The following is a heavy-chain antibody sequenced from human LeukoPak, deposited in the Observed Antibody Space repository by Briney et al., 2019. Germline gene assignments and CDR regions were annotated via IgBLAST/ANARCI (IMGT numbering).Heavy chain of an antibody. Sequence: GGALKISCKGSGYSFTSYWIGWGRQVPGKGLEWMGIIYPGDSDTRYSPSFQGQVTISADKSISTAYLQWSSLKASDTAMYYCAKKRYGGNHEFDYWGQGTLVTVSS. V-gene: IGHV5-51*01. D-gene: IGHD4-23*01. CDR3: AKKRYGGNHEFDY. CDR1: GYSFTSYW. CDR2: IYPGDSDT. J-gene: IGHJ4*02.